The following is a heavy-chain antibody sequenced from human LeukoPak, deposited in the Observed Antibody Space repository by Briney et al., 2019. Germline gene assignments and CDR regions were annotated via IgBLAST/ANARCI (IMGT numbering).Heavy chain of an antibody. CDR3: ARGYSGRRWGLYYMDV. Sequence: GASVKVSCKASGYTFTSYDINWVRQATGQGLEWMGWMNPNSGNTGYAQKFQGRVTMTRNTSISTAYMELSSLRSEDTAVYYCARGYSGRRWGLYYMDVWGKGTTATISS. D-gene: IGHD1-26*01. CDR1: GYTFTSYD. CDR2: MNPNSGNT. V-gene: IGHV1-8*01. J-gene: IGHJ6*03.